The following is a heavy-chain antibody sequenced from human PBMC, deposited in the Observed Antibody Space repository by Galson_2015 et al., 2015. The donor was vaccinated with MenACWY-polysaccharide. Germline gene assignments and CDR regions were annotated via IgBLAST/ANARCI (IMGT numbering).Heavy chain of an antibody. V-gene: IGHV3-7*03. CDR2: IKVDGSER. Sequence: SLRLSCAASGFTFNNYWMSWVRQAPGKGLEWVVNIKVDGSERHYVDSVKGRFTISRDNAKNSLYLQMLSLRAEDTAVYYCARDGSSSSIGFSDYWGQGALVTVSS. J-gene: IGHJ4*02. D-gene: IGHD6-6*01. CDR3: ARDGSSSSIGFSDY. CDR1: GFTFNNYW.